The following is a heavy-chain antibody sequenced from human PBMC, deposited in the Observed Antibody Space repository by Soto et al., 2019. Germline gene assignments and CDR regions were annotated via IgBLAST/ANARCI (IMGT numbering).Heavy chain of an antibody. V-gene: IGHV3-48*03. Sequence: EMQLVESGGGLVQPGGSLRLSCEASGFTFSSYEMNWVRQAPGKGLEWVSSISASGNTIYSADSVKGRITISRDNAKNSLYMQMNSLRAEDTAVYYCARDGTGGDYDISGVYYYYGMDVWGQGTTVTVSS. D-gene: IGHD4-17*01. CDR2: ISASGNTI. J-gene: IGHJ6*02. CDR3: ARDGTGGDYDISGVYYYYGMDV. CDR1: GFTFSSYE.